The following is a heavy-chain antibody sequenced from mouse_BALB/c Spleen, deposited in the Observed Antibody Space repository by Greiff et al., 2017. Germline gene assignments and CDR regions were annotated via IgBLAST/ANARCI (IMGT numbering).Heavy chain of an antibody. CDR1: GYSITSGYY. D-gene: IGHD1-1*01. CDR2: ISYDGSN. V-gene: IGHV3-6*02. Sequence: DVQLQESGPGLVKPSQSLSLTCSVTGYSITSGYYWNWLRQFPGNKLEWMGYISYDGSNNYNPSLKNRISITRDTSKNQFFLKLNSVTTEDTATYYCAREGTTVVARWYFDVWGAGTTVTVSS. CDR3: AREGTTVVARWYFDV. J-gene: IGHJ1*01.